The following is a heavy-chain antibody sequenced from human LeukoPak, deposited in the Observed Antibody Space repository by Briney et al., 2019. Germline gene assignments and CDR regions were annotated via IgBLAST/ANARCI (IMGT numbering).Heavy chain of an antibody. CDR1: GGSISSHY. Sequence: SETLSLTCTVSGGSISSHYWSWIRQPPGKGLEWIGYIYYSGSTNYYPSLKSRVTISVDTSKNQFSLKLSSVTAADTAVYYCARDRGIAVAGSTKYYYYYYGMDVWGQGTTVTVSS. J-gene: IGHJ6*02. CDR2: IYYSGST. D-gene: IGHD6-19*01. V-gene: IGHV4-59*11. CDR3: ARDRGIAVAGSTKYYYYYYGMDV.